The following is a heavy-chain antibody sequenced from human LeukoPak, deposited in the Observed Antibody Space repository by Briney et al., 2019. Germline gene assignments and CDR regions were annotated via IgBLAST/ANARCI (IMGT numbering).Heavy chain of an antibody. CDR3: ARDAPNYDFWTSLYDY. D-gene: IGHD3-3*01. Sequence: GGSLRPSCAVSGFTFSNYWMSWVRQAPGKGLEWVANIKQDGSEKYYVDSVKGRFTISRDNAKNSVYLQMNSLRAEDTAVYYCARDAPNYDFWTSLYDYWGQGTLVTVSS. J-gene: IGHJ4*02. CDR2: IKQDGSEK. V-gene: IGHV3-7*01. CDR1: GFTFSNYW.